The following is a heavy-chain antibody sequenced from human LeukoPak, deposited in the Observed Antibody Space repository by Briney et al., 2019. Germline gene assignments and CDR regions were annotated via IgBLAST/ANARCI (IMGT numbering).Heavy chain of an antibody. V-gene: IGHV3-21*01. CDR2: ISSSSSYI. Sequence: GGSLRLSCAASGFTFSSYSMNWVRQAPGKGLEWVSSISSSSSYIYYADSVKGRFTISRDNAKNSLYLQMNSLRAEDTAVYYCARISGHDAFDIWGQGTMVTVSS. CDR1: GFTFSSYS. D-gene: IGHD2-15*01. J-gene: IGHJ3*02. CDR3: ARISGHDAFDI.